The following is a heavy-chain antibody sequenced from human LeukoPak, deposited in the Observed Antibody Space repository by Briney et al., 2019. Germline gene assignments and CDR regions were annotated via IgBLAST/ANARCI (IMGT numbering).Heavy chain of an antibody. Sequence: PSETLSLTCAVYGGSFSGYYWSWIRQPPGKGLEWIGEINHSGSTNYNQSLKSRVTISVDTSKNQFSLKLSSVTAADTAVYYCAREVPRGYAFENDAFDIWGQGTMVTVSS. CDR2: INHSGST. D-gene: IGHD3-16*01. J-gene: IGHJ3*02. V-gene: IGHV4-34*01. CDR1: GGSFSGYY. CDR3: AREVPRGYAFENDAFDI.